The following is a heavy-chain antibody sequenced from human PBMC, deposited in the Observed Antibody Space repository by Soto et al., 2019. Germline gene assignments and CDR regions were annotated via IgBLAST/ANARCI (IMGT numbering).Heavy chain of an antibody. Sequence: QMQLVESGGGVVQPGRSLRLSCAASGISLSSYGMHWVRQAPGKGLEWVAVISNDGSTKYHSDSVKGRFTLSRDNSQHTGFLQMNSLRPEDPALYFCAKVCSVGNNCFLFGSWGQGTLVTCSS. CDR3: AKVCSVGNNCFLFGS. CDR2: ISNDGSTK. CDR1: GISLSSYG. D-gene: IGHD1-20*01. V-gene: IGHV3-30*18. J-gene: IGHJ4*02.